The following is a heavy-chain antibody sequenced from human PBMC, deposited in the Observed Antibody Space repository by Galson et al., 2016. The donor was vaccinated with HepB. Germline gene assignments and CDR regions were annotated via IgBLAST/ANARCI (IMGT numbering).Heavy chain of an antibody. Sequence: SLRLSCAASGFTFSQSAMSWVRQAPGKGPEWVSAVSGGGGNAFYGDSVNGRFIVSRDNSKNTVYLQMNSLRVADTARYYCVKDSGYSGYDMGRFDAWGQGTLVIVSS. J-gene: IGHJ5*02. D-gene: IGHD5-12*01. V-gene: IGHV3-23*01. CDR1: GFTFSQSA. CDR2: VSGGGGNA. CDR3: VKDSGYSGYDMGRFDA.